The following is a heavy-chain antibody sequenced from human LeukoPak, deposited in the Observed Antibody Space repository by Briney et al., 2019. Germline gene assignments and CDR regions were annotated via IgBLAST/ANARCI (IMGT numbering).Heavy chain of an antibody. Sequence: GALRLSCEASGFTFSSYWLHWVRQAPGEGLVWVSRFNSDGTITTYADSVKGRFTISRDNAKNTLYMQMNSLRAEDTAMYYCARLNWVGTFDIWGQGTMVTVSS. V-gene: IGHV3-74*01. CDR3: ARLNWVGTFDI. CDR1: GFTFSSYW. J-gene: IGHJ3*02. CDR2: FNSDGTIT. D-gene: IGHD7-27*01.